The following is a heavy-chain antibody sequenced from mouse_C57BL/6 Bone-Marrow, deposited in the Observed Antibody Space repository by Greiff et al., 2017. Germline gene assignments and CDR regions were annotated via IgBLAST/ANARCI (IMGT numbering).Heavy chain of an antibody. CDR1: GFSLTRYG. V-gene: IGHV2-2*01. Sequence: QVQLKESGPGLVQPSQSLSITCTASGFSLTRYGVHWVRQSPGKGLEWLGEIWSGGSTDYNEAFISSQSISKDNSKSQVFFKMNSLQADDTAIYYCASFWYVDVWGTGTTVTVSS. CDR2: IWSGGST. CDR3: ASFWYVDV. J-gene: IGHJ1*03.